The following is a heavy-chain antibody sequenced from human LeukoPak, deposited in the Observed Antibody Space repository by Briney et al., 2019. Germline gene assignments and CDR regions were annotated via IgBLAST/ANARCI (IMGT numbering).Heavy chain of an antibody. CDR1: GFSFSGFG. D-gene: IGHD3-16*01. V-gene: IGHV3-21*01. J-gene: IGHJ4*02. CDR3: TKERRSTTFGGEEFDS. Sequence: PGGSLRLSCAASGFSFSGFGMNWVRQAPGKGLEWVSSISSLSTYIYYADSVKGRFTLSRDNANNSLYLQMDSLRAEDTAIYYCTKERRSTTFGGEEFDSRGRGTLVTVSS. CDR2: ISSLSTYI.